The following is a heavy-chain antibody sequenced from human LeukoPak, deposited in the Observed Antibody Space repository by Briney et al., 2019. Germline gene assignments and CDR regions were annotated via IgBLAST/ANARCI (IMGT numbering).Heavy chain of an antibody. Sequence: ASVKVSCKASGYTFTSYDINWVRQATGQGLEWMGWMNPNSGGTNYAQKFQGRVTMTRDTSISTAYMELSRLRSDDTAVYYCASSYSSGWFDLYYWGQGTLVTVSS. CDR2: MNPNSGGT. J-gene: IGHJ4*02. V-gene: IGHV1-2*02. D-gene: IGHD6-19*01. CDR3: ASSYSSGWFDLYY. CDR1: GYTFTSYD.